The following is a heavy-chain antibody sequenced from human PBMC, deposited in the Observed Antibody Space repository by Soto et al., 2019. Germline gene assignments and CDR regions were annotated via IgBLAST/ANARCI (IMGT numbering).Heavy chain of an antibody. CDR3: ARYIGGFGPNEFGYFQH. CDR2: ITGSSDYT. Sequence: QVQLVASGGGLVKPGGSLRLSCAASGFDFSDYYMSWVRQAPGKGLEWVAYITGSSDYTNYADSVKGRFTISRDNGKNSVHLQMNSLRAADTAVYSCARYIGGFGPNEFGYFQHWGQGTLVTVSS. CDR1: GFDFSDYY. D-gene: IGHD3-10*01. V-gene: IGHV3-11*05. J-gene: IGHJ1*01.